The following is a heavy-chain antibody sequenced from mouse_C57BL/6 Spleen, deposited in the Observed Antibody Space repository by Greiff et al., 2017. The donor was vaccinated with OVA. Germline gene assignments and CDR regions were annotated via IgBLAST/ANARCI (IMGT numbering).Heavy chain of an antibody. CDR2: IYPRSGNT. J-gene: IGHJ4*01. CDR1: GYTFTSYG. V-gene: IGHV1-81*01. Sequence: QVQLKESGAELARPGASVKLSCKASGYTFTSYGISWVKQRTGQGLEWIGEIYPRSGNTYYNEKFKGKATLTADKSSSTAYMELRSLTSDDSAVYFCARSGRDYAMDYWGQGTSVTVSS. CDR3: ARSGRDYAMDY.